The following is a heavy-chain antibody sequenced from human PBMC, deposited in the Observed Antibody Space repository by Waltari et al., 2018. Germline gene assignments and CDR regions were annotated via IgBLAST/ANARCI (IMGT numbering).Heavy chain of an antibody. CDR1: GGSFSGYY. J-gene: IGHJ3*02. Sequence: QVQLQQWGAGLLKPSETRSLTCAVYGGSFSGYYWSWIRQTPGKGLEGIGEINHSGSTNYNPSLKSRVTISVDTSKNQFSLKLSSVTAADTAVYYCARAPPYYDFWSGYDRHHDAFDIWGQGTMVTVSS. D-gene: IGHD3-3*01. CDR2: INHSGST. V-gene: IGHV4-34*01. CDR3: ARAPPYYDFWSGYDRHHDAFDI.